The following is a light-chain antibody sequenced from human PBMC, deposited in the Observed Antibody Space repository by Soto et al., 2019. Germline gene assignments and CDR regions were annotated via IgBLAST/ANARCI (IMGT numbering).Light chain of an antibody. V-gene: IGKV1-6*01. J-gene: IGKJ1*01. CDR1: QAIRTE. CDR2: GTS. CDR3: LQDYSSPRT. Sequence: AIQMTQSPSSLSASVGDRVIITCRASQAIRTELGWYQQRPGKAPKLLIYGTSNLQSGVPSRFSGSGSGTDFTLTINGLQPEDFANYYCLQDYSSPRTFGQGTKV.